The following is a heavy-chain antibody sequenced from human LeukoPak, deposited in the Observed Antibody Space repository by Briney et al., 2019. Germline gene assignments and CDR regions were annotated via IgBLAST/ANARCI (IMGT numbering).Heavy chain of an antibody. V-gene: IGHV4-38-2*02. CDR3: ARRGGRGYSYGTLDFDY. CDR1: GYSISSSYY. J-gene: IGHJ4*02. CDR2: IYHTGST. Sequence: SETLSLTCTVSGYSISSSYYWGWIRQPPGKGLEWIGSIYHTGSTYYNPSLKGRVTISVDMSKNQFSLRLSSVTAADTAVYWCARRGGRGYSYGTLDFDYWGQGTLVTVSS. D-gene: IGHD5-18*01.